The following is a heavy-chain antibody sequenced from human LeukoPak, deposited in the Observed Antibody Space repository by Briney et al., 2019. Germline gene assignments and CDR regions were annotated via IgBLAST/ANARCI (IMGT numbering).Heavy chain of an antibody. CDR1: GGSISSGSYY. CDR3: ARQNLDIVATIYGLFDY. V-gene: IGHV4-61*02. D-gene: IGHD5-12*01. Sequence: PSETLSLTCTVSGGSISSGSYYWSWIRQPAGKGLEWIGRIYTSGSTNYNPSLKSRVTISVGTSKNQFSLKLSSVTAADTAVYYCARQNLDIVATIYGLFDYWGQGTLVTVSS. CDR2: IYTSGST. J-gene: IGHJ4*02.